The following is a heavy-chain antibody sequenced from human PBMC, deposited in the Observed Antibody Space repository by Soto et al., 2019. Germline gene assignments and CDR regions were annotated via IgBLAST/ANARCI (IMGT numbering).Heavy chain of an antibody. J-gene: IGHJ6*02. Sequence: SETLSLTCAVYGGSFSGYYWSWIRQPPGKGLEWIGEINHSGSTNYNPSLKSRVTISVDTSKNQFSLKLSSVTAADTAVYYCARILAVAAHRRFYYYHYGMDVWGQGTTVTVSS. CDR3: ARILAVAAHRRFYYYHYGMDV. D-gene: IGHD6-19*01. V-gene: IGHV4-34*01. CDR1: GGSFSGYY. CDR2: INHSGST.